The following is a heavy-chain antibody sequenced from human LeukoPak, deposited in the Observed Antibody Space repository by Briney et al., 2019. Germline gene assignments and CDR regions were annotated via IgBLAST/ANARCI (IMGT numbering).Heavy chain of an antibody. D-gene: IGHD3-22*01. CDR2: ISGSGGST. Sequence: PGGSLRLSCAASGFTFSSYAMSWVRQAPGKGLEWVSAISGSGGSTYYADSVKGRFTISRDDSKNTLYLQMNSLRAEDTAVYYCAKAITMIVVVTADDAFDIWGQGTMVTVPS. J-gene: IGHJ3*02. CDR3: AKAITMIVVVTADDAFDI. V-gene: IGHV3-23*01. CDR1: GFTFSSYA.